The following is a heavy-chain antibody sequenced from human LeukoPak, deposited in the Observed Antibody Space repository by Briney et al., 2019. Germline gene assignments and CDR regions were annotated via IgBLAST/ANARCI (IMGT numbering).Heavy chain of an antibody. CDR3: ARERFGGNSGAFDI. D-gene: IGHD4-23*01. Sequence: PSETLSLTCTVSGGSISSGDYYWSWIRQPPGKGLEWIGHIYHSGSTYYNPSLKSRVTISVDTSKNQFSLKLSSVTAVDTAVYYCARERFGGNSGAFDIWGQGTMVTVSS. CDR1: GGSISSGDYY. J-gene: IGHJ3*02. V-gene: IGHV4-30-4*01. CDR2: IYHSGST.